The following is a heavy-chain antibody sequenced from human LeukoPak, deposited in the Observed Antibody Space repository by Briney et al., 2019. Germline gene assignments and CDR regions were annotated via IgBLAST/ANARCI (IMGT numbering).Heavy chain of an antibody. CDR1: GFTFSSYG. CDR3: AKDPPRSKWKYLAAGGMDV. V-gene: IGHV3-30*02. D-gene: IGHD1-7*01. Sequence: GGSLRLSCAASGFTFSSYGMHWVRQAPGKGLEWVAFIRYDGSDKYYANSVKGRFTISRDNSKNTLYLQMNSLRAEDTAVYYCAKDPPRSKWKYLAAGGMDVWGKGTMVTVSS. J-gene: IGHJ6*04. CDR2: IRYDGSDK.